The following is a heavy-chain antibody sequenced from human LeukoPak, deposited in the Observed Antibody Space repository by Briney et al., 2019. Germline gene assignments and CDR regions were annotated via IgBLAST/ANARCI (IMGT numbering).Heavy chain of an antibody. CDR1: GYTFTGYY. J-gene: IGHJ4*02. D-gene: IGHD3-10*01. V-gene: IGHV1-2*02. CDR2: INPNSGGT. CDR3: AREAVTMVRGVIGKFDY. Sequence: GASVKVSCKASGYTFTGYYMHWVRQAPGQGLEWMGWINPNSGGTNYAQKFQGRVTMTRDTSISTAYMELSRLRSDDTAVYYCAREAVTMVRGVIGKFDYWGQGTLVTVSS.